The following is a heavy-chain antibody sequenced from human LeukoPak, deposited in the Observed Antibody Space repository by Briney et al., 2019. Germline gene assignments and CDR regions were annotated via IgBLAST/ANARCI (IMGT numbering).Heavy chain of an antibody. V-gene: IGHV3-7*01. Sequence: GGXXXLSCAASGFTFSSYWMSWVRQAPGKGLEWVANIKQDGSEKYYVDSVKGRFTISRDNAKNSLYLQMNSLRAEDTAVYYCARPYGGNSKSVFDYWGQGTLVTVSS. CDR3: ARPYGGNSKSVFDY. CDR2: IKQDGSEK. J-gene: IGHJ4*02. D-gene: IGHD4-23*01. CDR1: GFTFSSYW.